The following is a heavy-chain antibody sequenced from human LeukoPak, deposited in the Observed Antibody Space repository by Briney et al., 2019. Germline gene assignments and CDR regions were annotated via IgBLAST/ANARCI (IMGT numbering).Heavy chain of an antibody. J-gene: IGHJ4*02. V-gene: IGHV4-4*02. Sequence: SETLSLTCTVSLDSATSNFWSWVRQPPGKGLEWIGEIHRSGSPNYNPSLQSRVTISIDRSRNQIVLELSSVTAADTAVYYCAREILGGFNPGAYWGQGTLVTVSS. CDR2: IHRSGSP. D-gene: IGHD1-14*01. CDR3: AREILGGFNPGAY. CDR1: LDSATSNF.